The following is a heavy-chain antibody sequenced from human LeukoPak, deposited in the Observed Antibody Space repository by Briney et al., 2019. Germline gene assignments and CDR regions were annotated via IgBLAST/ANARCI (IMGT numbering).Heavy chain of an antibody. J-gene: IGHJ4*02. V-gene: IGHV3-53*01. CDR1: GFTVSSNY. D-gene: IGHD2-15*01. Sequence: TGGSLRLSCAASGFTVSSNYMSWVRQAPGKGLEWVSVIYSGGSTYYADSVKGRFTISRDNSKNTLYLQVNSLRAEDTAVYYCVRGPGRLLPNYYFDYWGQGTLVTVSS. CDR2: IYSGGST. CDR3: VRGPGRLLPNYYFDY.